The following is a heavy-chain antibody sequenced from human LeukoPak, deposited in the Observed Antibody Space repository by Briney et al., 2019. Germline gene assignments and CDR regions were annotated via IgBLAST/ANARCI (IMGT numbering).Heavy chain of an antibody. D-gene: IGHD6-6*01. CDR3: ARGASIAAPAFDY. V-gene: IGHV1-69*04. Sequence: ASVKVSCKASGDTFSSYAISWVRQAPGQGLEWMGRIIPIFGIANYAQKFQGRVTITADKSTSTAYMELSSLRSEDTAVYYCARGASIAAPAFDYWGQGTLVTVSS. CDR2: IIPIFGIA. J-gene: IGHJ4*02. CDR1: GDTFSSYA.